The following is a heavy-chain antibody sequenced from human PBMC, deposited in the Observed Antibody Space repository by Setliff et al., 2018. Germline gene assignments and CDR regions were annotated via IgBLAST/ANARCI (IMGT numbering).Heavy chain of an antibody. CDR3: ARMSGFQYIDV. CDR1: GDSISSRRNY. Sequence: PSETLSLTCTVSGDSISSRRNYWGWFRQPAGKELEWIGQIYTSWSTNYNPSLESRVTISLDTSKNQFSLSLTSVTAEDTAVYYCARMSGFQYIDVWDKGTTVTVSS. V-gene: IGHV4-61*09. D-gene: IGHD3-3*01. CDR2: IYTSWST. J-gene: IGHJ6*03.